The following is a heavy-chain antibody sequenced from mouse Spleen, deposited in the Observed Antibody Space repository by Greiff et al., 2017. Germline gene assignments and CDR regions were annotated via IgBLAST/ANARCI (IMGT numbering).Heavy chain of an antibody. Sequence: EVKLVESGGGLVKPGGSLKLSCAASGFTFSSYAMSWVRQTPEKRLEWVATISSGGSYTYYPDSVKGRFTISRDNAKNTLYLQMSSLRSEDTAMYNCARQLGSRRDYAIHCWGQGTSVTVSS. J-gene: IGHJ4*01. D-gene: IGHD3-1*01. CDR3: ARQLGSRRDYAIHC. CDR1: GFTFSSYA. CDR2: ISSGGSYT. V-gene: IGHV5-9-3*01.